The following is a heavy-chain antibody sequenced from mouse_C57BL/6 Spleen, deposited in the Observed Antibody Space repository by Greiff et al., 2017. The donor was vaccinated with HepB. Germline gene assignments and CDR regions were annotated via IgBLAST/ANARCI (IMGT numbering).Heavy chain of an antibody. Sequence: QVQLKQPGAELVKPGASVKMSCKASGYTFTSYWITWVKQRPGQGLEWIGDIYPGSGSTNYNEKFKSKATLTVDTSSSTAYMQLSSLTSEDSAVYYCARWLLRSYAMDYWGQGTSVTVSS. CDR2: IYPGSGST. CDR1: GYTFTSYW. CDR3: ARWLLRSYAMDY. D-gene: IGHD2-3*01. V-gene: IGHV1-55*01. J-gene: IGHJ4*01.